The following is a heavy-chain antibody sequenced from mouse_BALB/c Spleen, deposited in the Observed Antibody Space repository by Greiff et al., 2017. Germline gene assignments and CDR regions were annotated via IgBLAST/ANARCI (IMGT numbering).Heavy chain of an antibody. Sequence: VQLQQSGAELAKPGASVKMSCKASGYTFTSYWMHWVKQRPGQGLEWIGYINPSTGYTEYNQKFKDKATLTADKSSSTAYMQLSSLTSEDSAVYYCARGLGSDYWGQGTTLTVSS. CDR1: GYTFTSYW. CDR3: ARGLGSDY. V-gene: IGHV1-7*01. CDR2: INPSTGYT. D-gene: IGHD4-1*01. J-gene: IGHJ2*01.